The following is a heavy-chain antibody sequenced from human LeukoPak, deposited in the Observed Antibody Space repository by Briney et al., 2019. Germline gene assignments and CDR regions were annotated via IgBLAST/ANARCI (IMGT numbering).Heavy chain of an antibody. D-gene: IGHD1-26*01. Sequence: GGSLRLSCAASGFTFSSYWMHWVRQAPGKGLEWVAVISYDGSNKYYADSVKGRFTISRDNSKNTLYLQMNSLRAEDTAVYYCAKYGGGGSYYYFDYWGQGTLVTVSS. CDR2: ISYDGSNK. J-gene: IGHJ4*02. V-gene: IGHV3-30*18. CDR3: AKYGGGGSYYYFDY. CDR1: GFTFSSYW.